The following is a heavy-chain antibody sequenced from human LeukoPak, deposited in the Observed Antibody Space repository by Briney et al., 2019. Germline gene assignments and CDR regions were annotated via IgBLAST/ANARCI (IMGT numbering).Heavy chain of an antibody. CDR3: ARDGRGFLRFEH. Sequence: PSETLSLTCTVSGGSISNYYWSWTRQPPGKGLEWIGYIYSSGSTNYNSSLKSRVSISVDTSKNQFSLKLNSVTAADTAVYYCARDGRGFLRFEHWGQGALVTVSS. D-gene: IGHD1-26*01. J-gene: IGHJ4*02. CDR2: IYSSGST. CDR1: GGSISNYY. V-gene: IGHV4-59*01.